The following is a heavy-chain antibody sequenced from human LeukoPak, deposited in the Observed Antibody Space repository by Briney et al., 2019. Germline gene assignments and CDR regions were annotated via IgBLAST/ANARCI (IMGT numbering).Heavy chain of an antibody. D-gene: IGHD3-3*01. V-gene: IGHV4-34*01. CDR1: GGSFSGYY. Sequence: SETLSLTCAVYGGSFSGYYWSWIRQPPGKGLEWIGEINHSGSTNYNPSFKSRVTISVDTSKNQFSLKLSSVTAADTAVYYCAREGLITIFGVVGCWGQGTLVTVSS. J-gene: IGHJ4*02. CDR2: INHSGST. CDR3: AREGLITIFGVVGC.